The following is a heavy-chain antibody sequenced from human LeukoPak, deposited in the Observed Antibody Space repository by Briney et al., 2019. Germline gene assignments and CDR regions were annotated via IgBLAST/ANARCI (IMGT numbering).Heavy chain of an antibody. V-gene: IGHV4-59*08. CDR2: IYYSGST. D-gene: IGHD3-22*01. CDR3: ARHSKTMIVVGANAFDI. CDR1: GGSISSYY. J-gene: IGHJ3*02. Sequence: SETLSLTCTVSGGSISSYYWSWIRQPPGKGLEWIGYIYYSGSTNYNPSLESRVTISVDTSKNQFSLKLSSVTAADTAVYYCARHSKTMIVVGANAFDIWGQGTMVTVSS.